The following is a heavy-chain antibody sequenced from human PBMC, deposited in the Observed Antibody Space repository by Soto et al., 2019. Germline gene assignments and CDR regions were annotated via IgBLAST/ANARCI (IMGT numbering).Heavy chain of an antibody. Sequence: LRLSCAASGFTFSSYAMSWVRQAPVKGLEWVSVISGSGGSTYNADSVKGRFTISRDNSKNTLYLQMNSLRAEDTAVYYCAKRAVAGTFDYYYYGMDVWGQGTTVTVSS. CDR1: GFTFSSYA. CDR3: AKRAVAGTFDYYYYGMDV. D-gene: IGHD6-19*01. CDR2: ISGSGGST. J-gene: IGHJ6*02. V-gene: IGHV3-23*01.